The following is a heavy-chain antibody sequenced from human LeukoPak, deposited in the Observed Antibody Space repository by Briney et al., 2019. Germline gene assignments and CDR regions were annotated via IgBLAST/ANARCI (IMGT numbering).Heavy chain of an antibody. J-gene: IGHJ4*02. CDR2: IYSSGTT. V-gene: IGHV4-59*08. D-gene: IGHD5-12*01. CDR1: RGSVSHYY. Sequence: SETLSLTCSVSRGSVSHYYWTWIRHPPGKGLEWIGYIYSSGTTNYNPSLKSRVTMSVDTSKNQFSLKLTSVTAADTAVYFCARRIDAVATIDYWGQGTLVTVSS. CDR3: ARRIDAVATIDY.